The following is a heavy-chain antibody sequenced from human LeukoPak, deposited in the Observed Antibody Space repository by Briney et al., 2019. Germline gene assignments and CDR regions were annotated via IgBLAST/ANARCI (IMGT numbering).Heavy chain of an antibody. J-gene: IGHJ2*01. Sequence: GGSLRLSCAASGFTFSSYAMHWVRQAPGKGLEWVAVISYDDSNKYYADSVKGRFTISRDNSKNTLYLQMNSLRAEDTAVYYCARDPGRTRPGDFDLWGRGTLVTVSS. CDR2: ISYDDSNK. D-gene: IGHD3-10*01. CDR1: GFTFSSYA. CDR3: ARDPGRTRPGDFDL. V-gene: IGHV3-30*04.